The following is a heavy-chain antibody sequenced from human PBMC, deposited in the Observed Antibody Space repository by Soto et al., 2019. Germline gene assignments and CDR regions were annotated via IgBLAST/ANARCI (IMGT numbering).Heavy chain of an antibody. J-gene: IGHJ4*02. V-gene: IGHV4-59*01. Sequence: SETLSLTCTVSGASTSNYYWSWIRQPPGKGLEWIGYIYYSGSTNYNPSLKSRVTISVDTSKNQFSLKLSSVTAADTAVYYCARGMYSSVPGAFDYWGQGTLVTVSS. CDR3: ARGMYSSVPGAFDY. CDR1: GASTSNYY. CDR2: IYYSGST. D-gene: IGHD6-19*01.